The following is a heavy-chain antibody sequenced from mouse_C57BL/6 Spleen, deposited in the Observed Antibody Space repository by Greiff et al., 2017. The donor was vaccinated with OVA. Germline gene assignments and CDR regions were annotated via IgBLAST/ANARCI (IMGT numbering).Heavy chain of an antibody. J-gene: IGHJ4*01. D-gene: IGHD2-5*01. Sequence: VQLQQSGAELARPGASVKMSCKASGYTFTSYTMHWVKQRPGQGLEWIGYINPSSGYTKYNQKFKDKATLTADKSSSTAYMQLSSLTSEDSAVYYCARSHSNYDYAMDYWGQGTSVTVSS. V-gene: IGHV1-4*01. CDR2: INPSSGYT. CDR3: ARSHSNYDYAMDY. CDR1: GYTFTSYT.